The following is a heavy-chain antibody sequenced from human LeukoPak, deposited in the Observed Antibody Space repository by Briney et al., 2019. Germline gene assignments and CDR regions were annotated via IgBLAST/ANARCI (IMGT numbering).Heavy chain of an antibody. Sequence: PGGSLRLSCAASGFTFSTYWLHWVRQAPGKGLVWVSRINNDGSSTGYRVYVQGRFTISRDNVKNTVYLQMNSLTAEDTAVYYFARGQSGGWYPDWGQGTLHSLSS. CDR2: INNDGSST. CDR1: GFTFSTYW. CDR3: ARGQSGGWYPD. V-gene: IGHV3-74*01. J-gene: IGHJ1*01. D-gene: IGHD6-19*01.